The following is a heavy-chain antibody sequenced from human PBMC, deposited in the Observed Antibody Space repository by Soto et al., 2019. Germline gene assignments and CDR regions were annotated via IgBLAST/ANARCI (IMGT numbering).Heavy chain of an antibody. J-gene: IGHJ6*02. CDR1: GGSISSSSYY. V-gene: IGHV4-39*01. Sequence: SETLSLTCTVSGGSISSSSYYWGWIRQPPGKGLEWIANIYYSGNTYYNPSLKSRVTISVDTSKNQFSLKLSSVTAADTAVYYCARQVATSSTSFYGMDVWGQGTTVTVSS. CDR3: ARQVATSSTSFYGMDV. D-gene: IGHD2-2*01. CDR2: IYYSGNT.